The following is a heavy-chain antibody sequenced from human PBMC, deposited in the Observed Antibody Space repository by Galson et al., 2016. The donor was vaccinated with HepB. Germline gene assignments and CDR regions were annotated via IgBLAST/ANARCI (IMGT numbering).Heavy chain of an antibody. V-gene: IGHV4-34*01. Sequence: SETLSLTCAVYGGSFSAYYWTWIRQTPGKGLEWIGEIHQSGSTNYNPSLESRVTISIDTSNNHLSLKLSSVTAADTAVYYCARGPSVFGVVSYYYYGMDVWGQGTTVTVSS. D-gene: IGHD3-3*01. J-gene: IGHJ6*02. CDR2: IHQSGST. CDR3: ARGPSVFGVVSYYYYGMDV. CDR1: GGSFSAYY.